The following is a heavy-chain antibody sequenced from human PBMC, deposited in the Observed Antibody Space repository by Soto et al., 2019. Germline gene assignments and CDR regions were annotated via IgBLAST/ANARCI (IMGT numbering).Heavy chain of an antibody. CDR2: MYAAGST. CDR1: GFTISSNY. V-gene: IGHV3-66*01. CDR3: ARGSNSNNWKLFDY. J-gene: IGHJ4*02. Sequence: EVQLVESGGGLVQPGGSLRLSCAVTGFTISSNYMNWVRQAPGKGLEWVSVMYAAGSTYYEDSVKGRFNISRDNSKNTGDIQMNSLRGEVTAVYYCARGSNSNNWKLFDYWGQGTLVTVSS. D-gene: IGHD1-1*01.